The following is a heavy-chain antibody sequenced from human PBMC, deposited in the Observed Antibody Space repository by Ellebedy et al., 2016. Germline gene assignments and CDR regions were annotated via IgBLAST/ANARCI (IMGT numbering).Heavy chain of an antibody. J-gene: IGHJ5*02. V-gene: IGHV1-69*13. CDR1: GGTFSSYA. CDR2: IIPIFGTA. Sequence: SVKVSXKASGGTFSSYAISWVRQAPGQGLEWMGGIIPIFGTANYAQKFQGRVTITADESTSTAYMELSSLRSEDTAVYYCARERERFLLSWGQGTLVTVSS. CDR3: ARERERFLLS. D-gene: IGHD3-3*01.